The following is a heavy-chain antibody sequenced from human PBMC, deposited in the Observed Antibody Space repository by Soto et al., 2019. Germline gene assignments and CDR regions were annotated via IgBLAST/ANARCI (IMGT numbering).Heavy chain of an antibody. J-gene: IGHJ5*02. CDR3: ARDRGYCISTSCYASNWFGP. Sequence: QVQLVQSGAEVKKPGASVKVSCKASGYTFTSYGISWVRQAPGQGLEWMGWISAYNGNTNYAQKLQGRVTMTTVTTTSTACVERRSLRSADTAVYYCARDRGYCISTSCYASNWFGPWGQGTLVTVSS. CDR2: ISAYNGNT. CDR1: GYTFTSYG. D-gene: IGHD2-2*01. V-gene: IGHV1-18*01.